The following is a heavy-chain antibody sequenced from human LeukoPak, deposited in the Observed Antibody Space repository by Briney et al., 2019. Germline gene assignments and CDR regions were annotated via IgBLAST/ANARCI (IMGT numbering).Heavy chain of an antibody. D-gene: IGHD4-17*01. CDR2: ISCSCSYI. CDR1: GFTFSSYS. CDR3: ARDRSYGENYIEY. Sequence: PGGSLRLSCAASGFTFSSYSMNWVRQAPGKGLEWVSSISCSCSYIYYADSVKGRFTISRDNAKNSLYLQMNSLRAEDTAVYYCARDRSYGENYIEYWGQGTPVPGSS. J-gene: IGHJ4*02. V-gene: IGHV3-21*01.